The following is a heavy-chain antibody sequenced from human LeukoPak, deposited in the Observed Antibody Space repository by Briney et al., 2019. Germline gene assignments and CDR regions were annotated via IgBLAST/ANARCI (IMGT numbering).Heavy chain of an antibody. Sequence: TGGSLRLSCAASGFTVSSNYMSWVRQAPGKGLEWVSVIYSGGSTYYADSVKGRFTISRDNSKNTLYLQMNSLRAEDTAVYYCAKGDVSVTREFDYWGQGTLVTVSS. CDR1: GFTVSSNY. V-gene: IGHV3-66*01. CDR2: IYSGGST. D-gene: IGHD7-27*01. CDR3: AKGDVSVTREFDY. J-gene: IGHJ4*02.